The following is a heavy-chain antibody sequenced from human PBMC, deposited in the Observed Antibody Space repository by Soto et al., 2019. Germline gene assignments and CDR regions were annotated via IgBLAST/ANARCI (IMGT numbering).Heavy chain of an antibody. CDR1: GYTFTGYY. D-gene: IGHD1-1*01. CDR2: INPNSGGT. Sequence: ASVKVSCKASGYTFTGYYMHWVRQAPGQGLEWMGWINPNSGGTNYAQKFQGWVTMTRDTSISTAYMELSRLRSDDTAVYYCARDSKTVDLAGSVGSNWFDSWGQGTLVTVSS. CDR3: ARDSKTVDLAGSVGSNWFDS. J-gene: IGHJ5*01. V-gene: IGHV1-2*04.